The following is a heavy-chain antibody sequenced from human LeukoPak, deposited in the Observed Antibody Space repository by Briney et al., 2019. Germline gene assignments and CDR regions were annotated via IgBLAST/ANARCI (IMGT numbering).Heavy chain of an antibody. Sequence: GGSLRLSCAASGFTFSSYSMNWVRQAPGKGLEWVSAISGSGGSTYYADSVKGRFTISRDNSKNTLYLQMNSLRAEDTAVYYCAKAFASIVVVTATDWYFDLWGRGTLVTVSS. J-gene: IGHJ2*01. CDR1: GFTFSSYS. D-gene: IGHD2-21*02. V-gene: IGHV3-23*01. CDR3: AKAFASIVVVTATDWYFDL. CDR2: ISGSGGST.